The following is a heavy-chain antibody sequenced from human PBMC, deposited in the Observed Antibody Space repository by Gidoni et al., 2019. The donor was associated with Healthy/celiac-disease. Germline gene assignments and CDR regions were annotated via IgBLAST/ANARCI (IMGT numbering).Heavy chain of an antibody. V-gene: IGHV3-30*18. CDR3: AKDLGASTRHYYGMDV. Sequence: QVQLVVSGGGVVQPGRSLRLSCAASGFTFSSYGMHLVRQAPGKGLEWVAVISYDGSNKYYADSVKGRFTISRDNSKNTLYLQMNSLRAEDTAVYYCAKDLGASTRHYYGMDVWGQGTTVTVSS. D-gene: IGHD3-16*01. CDR2: ISYDGSNK. J-gene: IGHJ6*02. CDR1: GFTFSSYG.